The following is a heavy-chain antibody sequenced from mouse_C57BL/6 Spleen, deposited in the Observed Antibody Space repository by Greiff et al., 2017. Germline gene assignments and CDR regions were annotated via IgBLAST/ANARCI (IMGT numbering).Heavy chain of an antibody. V-gene: IGHV1-81*01. D-gene: IGHD1-1*01. CDR1: GYTFTSYG. CDR3: ASEEGNYYGSSGRYFDY. J-gene: IGHJ2*01. Sequence: QVQLQQSGAELVKPGASVKLSCKASGYTFTSYGISWVKQRTGQGLEWIGEIYPRSGNTYYNEKFKGKATLTADKYSSTAYMELRSLTSEDSAVYFCASEEGNYYGSSGRYFDYWGQGTTLTVSS. CDR2: IYPRSGNT.